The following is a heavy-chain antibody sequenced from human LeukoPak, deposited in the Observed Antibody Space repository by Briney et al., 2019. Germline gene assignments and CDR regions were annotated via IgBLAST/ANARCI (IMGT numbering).Heavy chain of an antibody. Sequence: SETLSLTCTVSGGSISSYYWSWIRQPPGKGLEWIGYIYYSGSTNYNPSLKSRVTISVDTSKNQFSLKLSSVTAADTAVYYCARHTPQGGDRGVIISWFDPWGQGTLVTVSS. CDR1: GGSISSYY. D-gene: IGHD3-10*01. CDR2: IYYSGST. V-gene: IGHV4-59*08. J-gene: IGHJ5*02. CDR3: ARHTPQGGDRGVIISWFDP.